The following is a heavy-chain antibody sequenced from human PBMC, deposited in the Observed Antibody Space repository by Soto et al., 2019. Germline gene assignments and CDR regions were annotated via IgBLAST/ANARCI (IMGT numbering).Heavy chain of an antibody. V-gene: IGHV1-18*01. D-gene: IGHD1-1*01. CDR3: ARWDGTPSYYYYGMAV. CDR1: GYTFTSYG. CDR2: ISAYNGNT. J-gene: IGHJ6*02. Sequence: SSVKVSCKASGYTFTSYGISWVRQAPGQGLEWMGWISAYNGNTNYAQKLQGRVTMTTDTSTSTAYMELRSLRSDDTAVYYCARWDGTPSYYYYGMAVRGQGTTVTVSS.